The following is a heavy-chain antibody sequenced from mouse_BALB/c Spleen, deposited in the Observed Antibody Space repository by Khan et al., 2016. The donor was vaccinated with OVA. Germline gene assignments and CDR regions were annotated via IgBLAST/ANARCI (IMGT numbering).Heavy chain of an antibody. CDR1: GYTFTSYW. D-gene: IGHD2-1*01. Sequence: QVQLQQPGAEPVKPGASVKLSCKTSGYTFTSYWIQWVKQRPGQGLGWIGQIFPGTGTTYYNENFKGKATLTVDTSSNTAYMQFSSLTSEDSAVYFCARGYFGNYEFAYWGQGTLVTVSP. V-gene: IGHV1S132*01. CDR3: ARGYFGNYEFAY. CDR2: IFPGTGTT. J-gene: IGHJ3*01.